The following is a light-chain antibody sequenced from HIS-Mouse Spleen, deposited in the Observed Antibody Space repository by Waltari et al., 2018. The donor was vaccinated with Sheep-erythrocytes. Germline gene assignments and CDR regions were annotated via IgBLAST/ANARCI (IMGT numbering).Light chain of an antibody. CDR2: DAS. J-gene: IGKJ2*01. V-gene: IGKV3-11*01. Sequence: IVLTPSPAPLSLSPGERAPLSCRASQSVSSYLAWYQQKPGQAPRLLIYDASNRATGIPARFSGSGSGTDFTLTISSLEPEDFAVYYCQQRSNWYTFGQGTKLEIK. CDR3: QQRSNWYT. CDR1: QSVSSY.